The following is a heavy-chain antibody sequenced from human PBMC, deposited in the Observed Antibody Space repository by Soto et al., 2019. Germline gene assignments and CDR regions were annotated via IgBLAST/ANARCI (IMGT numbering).Heavy chain of an antibody. CDR2: IIPILGIA. V-gene: IGHV1-69*08. Sequence: QVQLVQSGAEVKKPGSSVKVSCKASGGTFSSYTISWVRQAPGQGLEWMGRIIPILGIANYAQKFQGRVTITADKSTSTADMELSSLRSEDTAVYYCARDRDYSKKGCVFYYHYGMDVWGQGTTVTVSS. D-gene: IGHD4-4*01. J-gene: IGHJ6*02. CDR1: GGTFSSYT. CDR3: ARDRDYSKKGCVFYYHYGMDV.